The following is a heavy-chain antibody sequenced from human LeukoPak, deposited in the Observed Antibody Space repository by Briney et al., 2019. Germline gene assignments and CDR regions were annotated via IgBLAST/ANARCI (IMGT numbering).Heavy chain of an antibody. CDR3: ARGYDYVWGSYRYPDAFDI. Sequence: PGGSLRLSCAASGFTFSSYAMSWVRQAPGKGLEWVSYISSSGSTIYYADSVKGRFTISRDNAKNSLYLQMNSLRAEDTAVYYCARGYDYVWGSYRYPDAFDIWGQGTMVTVSS. J-gene: IGHJ3*02. D-gene: IGHD3-16*02. V-gene: IGHV3-48*04. CDR1: GFTFSSYA. CDR2: ISSSGSTI.